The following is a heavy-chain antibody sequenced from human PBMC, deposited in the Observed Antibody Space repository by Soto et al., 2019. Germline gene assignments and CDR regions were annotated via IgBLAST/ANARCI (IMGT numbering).Heavy chain of an antibody. CDR1: GGSFSGYY. CDR3: ARGQKGYSSSRYVD. Sequence: VQLQQWGAGLLKPSETLSLTCAVYGGSFSGYYWSWIRQPPGKGLEWIGEINHVGGTNYNPSLKSRLTISVDTSKNQFSLKVNSVTAADTAVYYCARGQKGYSSSRYVDWGQGTPVTVSS. D-gene: IGHD6-13*01. V-gene: IGHV4-34*01. J-gene: IGHJ4*02. CDR2: INHVGGT.